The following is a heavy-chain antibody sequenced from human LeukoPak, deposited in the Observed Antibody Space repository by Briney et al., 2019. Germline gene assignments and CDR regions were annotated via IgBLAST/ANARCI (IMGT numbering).Heavy chain of an antibody. CDR2: MYHSGST. Sequence: SETLSLTCTVSGGSINSYYWSWIRQPPGKGLEWIGYMYHSGSTNYNPSRKSRVTISVDTSKNQFSLKMSSVTAADTAVYYCASHYGDRHAFDIWGQGTMVTVSS. D-gene: IGHD4-17*01. CDR1: GGSINSYY. CDR3: ASHYGDRHAFDI. V-gene: IGHV4-59*01. J-gene: IGHJ3*02.